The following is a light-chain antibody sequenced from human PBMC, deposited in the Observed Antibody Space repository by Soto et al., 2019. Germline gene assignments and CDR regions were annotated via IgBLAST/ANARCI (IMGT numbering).Light chain of an antibody. CDR2: VAS. Sequence: DIQMTQSPSSLSASVGDRVTITCRASQGISNYLAWYQQQTGKIPKLLIYVASTLQSGVPSRFSGSGSGTDFTLTISSLQPEDVATYYCQKYKSAPWTFGQGTKVEIK. CDR1: QGISNY. V-gene: IGKV1-27*01. CDR3: QKYKSAPWT. J-gene: IGKJ1*01.